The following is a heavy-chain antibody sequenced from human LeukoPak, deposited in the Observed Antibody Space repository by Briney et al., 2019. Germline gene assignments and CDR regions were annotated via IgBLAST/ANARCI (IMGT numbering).Heavy chain of an antibody. CDR3: ARELRYCSGGSCDADY. CDR1: GGSISSGGYY. J-gene: IGHJ4*02. Sequence: SQTLSLTCTVSGGSISSGGYYWRWIRQPPGKGLEWIGYIYYSGSTYYNPSLKSRVTISVDTSKNQFSLKLSSVTAADTAVYYCARELRYCSGGSCDADYWGQGTLVTVSS. V-gene: IGHV4-31*03. D-gene: IGHD2-15*01. CDR2: IYYSGST.